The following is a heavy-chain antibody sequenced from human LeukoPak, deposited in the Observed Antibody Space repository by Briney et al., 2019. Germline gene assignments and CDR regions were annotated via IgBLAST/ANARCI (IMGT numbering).Heavy chain of an antibody. CDR3: AGRMVRGVIRKKTIDY. V-gene: IGHV3-30*02. CDR1: GFTFSSYG. J-gene: IGHJ4*02. Sequence: GGSLRLSCAASGFTFSSYGMHWVRQARGKGLEGVAFIRYDGSNKYYADSVKGRFTISRDNSKNTLYLQMNSLRAEDTAVYYCAGRMVRGVIRKKTIDYWGQGTLVTVSS. D-gene: IGHD3-10*01. CDR2: IRYDGSNK.